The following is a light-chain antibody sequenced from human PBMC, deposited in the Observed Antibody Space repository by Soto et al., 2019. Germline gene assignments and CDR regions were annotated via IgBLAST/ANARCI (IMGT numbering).Light chain of an antibody. CDR3: QQYNNWPPIT. J-gene: IGKJ5*01. V-gene: IGKV3D-15*01. Sequence: ETMMTQSPATLSVSPGERATLSCWASQSVSSKLAWYQQKPGQAPRLLIYGASTRATGIPARFSGSGSGTEFTLSISSLQSEDSAVYYCQQYNNWPPITFGQGTRLEMK. CDR2: GAS. CDR1: QSVSSK.